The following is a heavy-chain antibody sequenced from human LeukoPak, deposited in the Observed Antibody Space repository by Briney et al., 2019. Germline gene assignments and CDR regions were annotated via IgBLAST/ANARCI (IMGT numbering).Heavy chain of an antibody. J-gene: IGHJ6*04. CDR3: AELGITMIGGV. V-gene: IGHV3-48*03. CDR2: ISSSGSTI. Sequence: TGGSLRLPCAASGFTFSSYVMSWVRQAPGKGLEWVSYISSSGSTIYYADSVKGRFTISRDNAKNSLYLQMNSLRAEDTAVYYCAELGITMIGGVWGKGTTVTISS. D-gene: IGHD3-10*02. CDR1: GFTFSSYV.